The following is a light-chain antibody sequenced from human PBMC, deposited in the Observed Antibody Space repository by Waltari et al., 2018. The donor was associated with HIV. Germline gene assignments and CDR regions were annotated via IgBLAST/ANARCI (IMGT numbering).Light chain of an antibody. CDR3: QQYNHWPRT. CDR1: QSISGN. J-gene: IGKJ1*01. Sequence: EIVMPQSSAPFSVSPGGRATLSCRASQSISGNLAWYQQRRGQAPRLLIYGASTRASGIPARFSGSGSGPDFSLTISSLQSEDSALYYCQQYNHWPRTFGQGTKLEI. V-gene: IGKV3-15*01. CDR2: GAS.